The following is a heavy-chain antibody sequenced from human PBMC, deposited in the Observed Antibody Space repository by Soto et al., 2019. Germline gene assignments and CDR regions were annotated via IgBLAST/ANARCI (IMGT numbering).Heavy chain of an antibody. CDR1: GYTFTSYG. CDR2: ISAYNGNT. CDR3: ARDSSGWYFSPH. V-gene: IGHV1-18*01. D-gene: IGHD6-19*01. Sequence: QVQLVQSGAEVKKPGASVKVSCKASGYTFTSYGISWVRQAPGQGLEWMGWISAYNGNTNYAQKLQGRVTMTTDTPTSKAYRERRGLKSDDTPVYYCARDSSGWYFSPHGGQGTLVTVSS. J-gene: IGHJ4*02.